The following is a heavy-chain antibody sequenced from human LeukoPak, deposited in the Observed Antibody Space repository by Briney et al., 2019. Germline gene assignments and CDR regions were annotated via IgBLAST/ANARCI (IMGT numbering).Heavy chain of an antibody. CDR2: ISSSSSTI. Sequence: GGSLRLSCAASGFTFSSYSMNWVRQAPGKGLEWVSYISSSSSTIYYADSVKGRFTISRDNAKNSLYLQMNSLRAEDTAVYYCARSRFRSVDYWGQGTLVTVSS. J-gene: IGHJ4*02. CDR1: GFTFSSYS. V-gene: IGHV3-48*01. D-gene: IGHD6-19*01. CDR3: ARSRFRSVDY.